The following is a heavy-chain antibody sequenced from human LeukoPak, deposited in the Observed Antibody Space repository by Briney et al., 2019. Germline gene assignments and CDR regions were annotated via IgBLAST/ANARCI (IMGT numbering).Heavy chain of an antibody. V-gene: IGHV3-48*03. CDR1: GFTFSSYE. D-gene: IGHD6-13*01. CDR2: ISGSAATI. J-gene: IGHJ4*02. Sequence: PGGSLRLSCAASGFTFSSYEMNWVRRAPGKGLEWVSYISGSAATIYYADSVQGRFTISRDNAKNSLYLQMNSLRVEDTAVYYCARGGGSSWCLDCWGQGTLVTVSS. CDR3: ARGGGSSWCLDC.